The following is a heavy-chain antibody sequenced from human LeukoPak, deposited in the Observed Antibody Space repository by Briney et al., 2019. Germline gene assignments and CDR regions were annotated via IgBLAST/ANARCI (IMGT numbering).Heavy chain of an antibody. J-gene: IGHJ6*02. CDR2: INPNSGAT. CDR1: GYTFTAYY. Sequence: ASVKVSCKASGYTFTAYYVQWVRQAPGQGLEWMGWINPNSGATIYSQKFQGRVTMTRDTSSSTAYMELSRLRSDDTAVYYCSGAVAALSLYGMDVWGQGTTVTVSS. CDR3: SGAVAALSLYGMDV. D-gene: IGHD6-19*01. V-gene: IGHV1-2*02.